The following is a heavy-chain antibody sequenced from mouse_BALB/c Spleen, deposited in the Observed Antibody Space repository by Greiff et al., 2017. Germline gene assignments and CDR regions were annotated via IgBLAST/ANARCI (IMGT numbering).Heavy chain of an antibody. V-gene: IGHV1S137*01. D-gene: IGHD2-1*01. J-gene: IGHJ2*01. Sequence: QVQLKQSGAELVRPGVSVKISCKGSGYTFTDYAMHWVKQSPAKSLEWIGVISTYYGDASYNQKFKGKATMTVDKSSSTAYMELARLTSADSAIYYCARQLHDYWGQGTTLTVSS. CDR1: GYTFTDYA. CDR2: ISTYYGDA. CDR3: ARQLHDY.